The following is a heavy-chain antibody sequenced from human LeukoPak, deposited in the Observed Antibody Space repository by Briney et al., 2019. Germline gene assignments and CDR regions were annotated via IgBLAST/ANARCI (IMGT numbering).Heavy chain of an antibody. CDR1: GGSISSGDYY. V-gene: IGHV4-30-4*01. CDR3: ARRYCSGGSCYSHFDY. J-gene: IGHJ4*02. D-gene: IGHD2-15*01. Sequence: SETLSLTCTVSGGSISSGDYYWSWIRQPPGKGLERIGYIYYSGSTYYNPSLKSRVTISVDTSKNQFSLKLSSVTAADTAVYYCARRYCSGGSCYSHFDYWGQGTLVTVSS. CDR2: IYYSGST.